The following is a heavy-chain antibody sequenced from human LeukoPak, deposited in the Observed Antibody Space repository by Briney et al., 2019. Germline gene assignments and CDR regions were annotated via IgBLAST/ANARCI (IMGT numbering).Heavy chain of an antibody. CDR1: VGTFISYA. V-gene: IGHV1-69*13. CDR2: IIPIFGTA. D-gene: IGHD5-18*01. Sequence: GASVTVSCQASVGTFISYAISWVRQAPGQGLEWMGRIIPIFGTANYAQKFQGRVTITADESTSTAYMELSSLRSEDTAVYYCARVADTAVFYMDVWGKGTTVTVSS. J-gene: IGHJ6*03. CDR3: ARVADTAVFYMDV.